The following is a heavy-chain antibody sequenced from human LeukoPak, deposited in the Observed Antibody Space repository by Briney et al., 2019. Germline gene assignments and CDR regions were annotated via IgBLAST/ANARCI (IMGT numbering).Heavy chain of an antibody. V-gene: IGHV3-48*04. D-gene: IGHD2-2*01. Sequence: GGSLRLSCEASGFTFSSYSMNWVRQAPGKGLEWVSYISSSGSTIYYADSVKGRFTISRDNAKNSLYLQMNSLRAEDTAVYYCARWSCSSTSCPSDYWGQGTLVTVSS. CDR1: GFTFSSYS. CDR2: ISSSGSTI. CDR3: ARWSCSSTSCPSDY. J-gene: IGHJ4*02.